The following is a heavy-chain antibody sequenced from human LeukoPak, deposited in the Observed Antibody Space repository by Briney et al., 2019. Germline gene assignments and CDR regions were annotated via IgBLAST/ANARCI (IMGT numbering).Heavy chain of an antibody. J-gene: IGHJ6*02. CDR3: ARLLPLQGGDV. Sequence: SETLSLTCTVSGGSISSYYWSWIRQPPGKGLEWIGEINHSGGTNYNPSLKSRVTISLDTSNNQFSLKLSSVTAADTAVYYCARLLPLQGGDVWGQGTTVTVSS. D-gene: IGHD2-15*01. CDR1: GGSISSYY. CDR2: INHSGGT. V-gene: IGHV4-34*01.